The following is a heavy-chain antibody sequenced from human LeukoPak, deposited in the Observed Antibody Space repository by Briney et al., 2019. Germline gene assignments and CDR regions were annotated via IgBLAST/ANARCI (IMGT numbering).Heavy chain of an antibody. J-gene: IGHJ6*03. CDR1: GFTFINAW. CDR2: IKSKTDGGTI. Sequence: GGSLRLSCAASGFTFINAWMSWVRQVPGKGLEWVGRIKSKTDGGTIDHAAPVKGRFTISRDDSKNTVYLQMKILKTEDTAVYYCTTGVVVEPSRYYYYMDVWGRGTTVTVSS. D-gene: IGHD2-2*01. CDR3: TTGVVVEPSRYYYYMDV. V-gene: IGHV3-15*05.